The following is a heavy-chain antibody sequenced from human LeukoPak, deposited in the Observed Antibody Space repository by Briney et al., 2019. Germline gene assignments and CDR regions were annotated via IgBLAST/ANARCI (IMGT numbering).Heavy chain of an antibody. CDR3: ARGQYCTSSSCYLAYYYAVDV. J-gene: IGHJ6*02. Sequence: GGSLRLSCAASGFTFSGYWMSWVRQTPGEGLEWLSSISSSSSYIYYADSVRGRFTTSRDNAENSLYLHMNSLRAEDTAVYYCARGQYCTSSSCYLAYYYAVDVWGQGTTVTVSS. CDR2: ISSSSSYI. CDR1: GFTFSGYW. D-gene: IGHD2-2*01. V-gene: IGHV3-21*01.